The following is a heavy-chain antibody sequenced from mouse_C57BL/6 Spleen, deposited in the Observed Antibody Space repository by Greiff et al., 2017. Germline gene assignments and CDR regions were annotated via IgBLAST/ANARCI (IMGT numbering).Heavy chain of an antibody. CDR3: ARGMLYDGYYGYAMDY. D-gene: IGHD2-3*01. J-gene: IGHJ4*01. CDR2: INPSSGYT. V-gene: IGHV1-7*01. Sequence: VQLQQSGAELAKPGASVKLSCKASGYTFTSYWMHWVKQRPGQGLEWIGYINPSSGYTKDNQKFKDKATLAADKSSSTAYMQLSSLTCEDSAVYYCARGMLYDGYYGYAMDYWGQGTSVTVSS. CDR1: GYTFTSYW.